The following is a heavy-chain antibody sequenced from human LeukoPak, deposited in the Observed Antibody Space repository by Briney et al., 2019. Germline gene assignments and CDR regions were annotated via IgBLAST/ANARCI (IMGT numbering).Heavy chain of an antibody. V-gene: IGHV4-34*01. Sequence: SETLSLTCAVYGGSFSGYYWSWIRQPPGKGLEWIGEINHSGSTNYNPSLKSRVTISVDTSKNQFSLKLSSVTAADTAVYYCAREVSDASGRLLDYWGRGTLVTVSS. CDR1: GGSFSGYY. J-gene: IGHJ4*02. D-gene: IGHD3-10*01. CDR2: INHSGST. CDR3: AREVSDASGRLLDY.